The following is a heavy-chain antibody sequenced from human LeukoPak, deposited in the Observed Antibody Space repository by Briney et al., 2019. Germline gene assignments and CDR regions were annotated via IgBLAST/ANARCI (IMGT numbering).Heavy chain of an antibody. V-gene: IGHV1-8*01. D-gene: IGHD6-13*01. CDR2: VNPNSGNT. CDR1: GYTFTSYD. CDR3: ARRRIAAANWFDP. J-gene: IGHJ5*02. Sequence: ASVKVSCKASGYTFTSYDINWVRQATGQGLEWMGWVNPNSGNTGYAQKFQGRVTMTRNTSISTAYMELSSLRSEDTAVYYCARRRIAAANWFDPWGQGTLVTVSS.